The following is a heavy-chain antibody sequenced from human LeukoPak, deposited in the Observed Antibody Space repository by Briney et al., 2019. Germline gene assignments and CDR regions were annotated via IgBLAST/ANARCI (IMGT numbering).Heavy chain of an antibody. CDR1: GFTFRNYW. CDR2: ISWNSGSI. Sequence: GGSLRLSCAASGFTFRNYWMSWVRQAPGKGLEWVSGISWNSGSIGYADSVKGRFTISRDNAKNSLYLQMNSLRAEDMALYYCAKGGEYYYYYMDVWGKGTTVTVSS. V-gene: IGHV3-9*03. CDR3: AKGGEYYYYYMDV. D-gene: IGHD3-10*01. J-gene: IGHJ6*03.